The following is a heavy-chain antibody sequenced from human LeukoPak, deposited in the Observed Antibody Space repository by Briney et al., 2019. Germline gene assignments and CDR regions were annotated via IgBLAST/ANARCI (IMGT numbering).Heavy chain of an antibody. V-gene: IGHV3-23*01. D-gene: IGHD3-10*02. CDR3: AKVTVCFGCYFDY. CDR1: GYTFSSHG. J-gene: IGHJ4*02. Sequence: PEGSLRLSCAASGYTFSSHGITWVRQAPGKGLERVSTINGPGDNPYYAETVKGRFTISRDNSKNTVYLQMNSLKAEDTAIYYCAKVTVCFGCYFDYWGQGALVTVSS. CDR2: INGPGDNP.